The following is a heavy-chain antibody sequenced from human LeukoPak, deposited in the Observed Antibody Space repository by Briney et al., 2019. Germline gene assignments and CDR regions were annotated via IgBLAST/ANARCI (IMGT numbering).Heavy chain of an antibody. CDR2: INPNSGGT. D-gene: IGHD3-22*01. J-gene: IGHJ4*02. CDR3: AREGYYYDSSGYYLHY. Sequence: ASVKVSCKASGYTFTGYYMLWVRQAPGQGLEWMGWINPNSGGTNYAQKFQGRVTMTRDTSISTAYMELSRLRSDDTAVYYCAREGYYYDSSGYYLHYWGQGTLVTVSS. V-gene: IGHV1-2*02. CDR1: GYTFTGYY.